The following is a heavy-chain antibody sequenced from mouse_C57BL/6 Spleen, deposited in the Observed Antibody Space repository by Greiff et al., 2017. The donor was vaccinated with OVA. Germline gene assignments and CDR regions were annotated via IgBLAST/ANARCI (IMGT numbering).Heavy chain of an antibody. J-gene: IGHJ4*01. CDR2: IDPENGDT. CDR1: GFNIKDDY. V-gene: IGHV14-4*01. Sequence: VQLQQSGAELVRPGASVKLSCTASGFNIKDDYMHWVKQRPEQGLEWIGWIDPENGDTEYASKFQGKATITADTSSNTAYLQLSSLTSEDTAVYYCTNPRAMDYWGQGTSVTVSS. CDR3: TNPRAMDY.